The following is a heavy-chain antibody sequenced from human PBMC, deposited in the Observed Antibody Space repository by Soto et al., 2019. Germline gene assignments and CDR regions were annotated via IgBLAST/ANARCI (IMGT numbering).Heavy chain of an antibody. J-gene: IGHJ6*02. CDR2: IYYSGST. V-gene: IGHV4-31*03. D-gene: IGHD3-16*01. CDR3: ARGGPYYYYGMDV. CDR1: GGSISSGGYY. Sequence: PSETLSLTCTVSGGSISSGGYYWSWIRQHPGKGLEWIGYIYYSGSTYYNPSLKSRVTISVDTSKNQFSLKLSSVTAADTAVYYCARGGPYYYYGMDVWGQGTTVTVS.